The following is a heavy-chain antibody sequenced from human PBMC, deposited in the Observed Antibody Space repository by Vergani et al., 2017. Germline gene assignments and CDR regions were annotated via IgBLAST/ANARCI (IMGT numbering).Heavy chain of an antibody. CDR2: IYPGDSDT. CDR3: ARTRITIFGVVIMAFDY. Sequence: EVQLVQSGAEVKKPGESLRISCKGSGYSFTSYWIGWVRQMPGKGLEWMGIIYPGDSDTRYSPSFQGQVTISADKSISTAYLQWSSLKASDTAMYYCARTRITIFGVVIMAFDYWGQGTLVTVSS. D-gene: IGHD3-3*01. CDR1: GYSFTSYW. J-gene: IGHJ4*02. V-gene: IGHV5-51*01.